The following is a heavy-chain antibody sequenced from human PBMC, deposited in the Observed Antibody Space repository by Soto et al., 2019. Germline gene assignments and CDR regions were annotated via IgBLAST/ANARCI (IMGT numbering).Heavy chain of an antibody. J-gene: IGHJ4*02. V-gene: IGHV4-30-4*01. CDR1: GDSISSGAYY. Sequence: QVQLQESGPGLVQPSQTLSLTCTVSGDSISSGAYYWSWIRQPQGKGMEWLGYIYHRGATYYNPSLESRVTMSVDTSNNQFSRRLSSVTAADTAVYYCARDGGYATFDCWGQGTLVTFSS. CDR2: IYHRGAT. CDR3: ARDGGYATFDC. D-gene: IGHD2-15*01.